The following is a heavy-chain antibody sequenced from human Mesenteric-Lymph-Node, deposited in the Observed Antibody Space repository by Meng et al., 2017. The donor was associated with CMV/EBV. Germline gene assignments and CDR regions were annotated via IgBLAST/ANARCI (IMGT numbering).Heavy chain of an antibody. J-gene: IGHJ4*02. D-gene: IGHD6-13*01. Sequence: LRLSCTVSGGSVSSGSYYWSWIRQPAGKGLEWIGRIYTSGSTNYNPSLKSRVTISVDKSKNQFSLKLSSVTAADTAVYYCASNIAAAGRDFDYWGQGTLVTVSS. CDR2: IYTSGST. CDR3: ASNIAAAGRDFDY. V-gene: IGHV4-61*02. CDR1: GGSVSSGSYY.